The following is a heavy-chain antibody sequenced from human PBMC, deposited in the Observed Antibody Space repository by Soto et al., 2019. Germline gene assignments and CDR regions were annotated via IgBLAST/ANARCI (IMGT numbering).Heavy chain of an antibody. CDR1: GYTFTGYY. J-gene: IGHJ4*02. CDR2: INPNSGGT. D-gene: IGHD5-18*01. Sequence: GASVKVSCKASGYTFTGYYMHWVRQAPGQGLEWMGWINPNSGGTNYARKFQGWVTMTRDTSISTAYMELSRLRSDDTAVYYCARDSDTAMIGFDYWGQGTLVTVSS. CDR3: ARDSDTAMIGFDY. V-gene: IGHV1-2*04.